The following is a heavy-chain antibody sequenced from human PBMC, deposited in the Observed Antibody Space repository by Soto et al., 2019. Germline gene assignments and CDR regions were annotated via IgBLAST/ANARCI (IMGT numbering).Heavy chain of an antibody. J-gene: IGHJ1*01. CDR3: ARDSGYCSGGSCYAGYFQH. CDR2: ISRSSSYI. D-gene: IGHD2-15*01. CDR1: GFTFSTYT. Sequence: EVQLVELGGGLVKPGGSLRLSCAASGFTFSTYTMNWVRQAPGKGLEWVSSISRSSSYIYYAYSVKGRFTISRDNAKNSLDLQMNSLRAEDTAVYYCARDSGYCSGGSCYAGYFQHWGQGTLVTVSS. V-gene: IGHV3-21*06.